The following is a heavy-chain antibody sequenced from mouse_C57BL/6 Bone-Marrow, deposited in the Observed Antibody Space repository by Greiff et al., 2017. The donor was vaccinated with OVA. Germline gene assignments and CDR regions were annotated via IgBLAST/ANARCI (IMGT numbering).Heavy chain of an antibody. J-gene: IGHJ4*01. CDR3: ARWLLYAMDY. D-gene: IGHD2-3*01. V-gene: IGHV5-4*03. Sequence: EVKLVESGGGLVKPGGSLKLSCAASGFTFSSYAMSWVRQTPETRLEWVATISDGGSYTYYPDNVKGRFTISRDNAKNNLYLQMSHLKSEDTAMYYCARWLLYAMDYWGQGTSVTVSS. CDR2: ISDGGSYT. CDR1: GFTFSSYA.